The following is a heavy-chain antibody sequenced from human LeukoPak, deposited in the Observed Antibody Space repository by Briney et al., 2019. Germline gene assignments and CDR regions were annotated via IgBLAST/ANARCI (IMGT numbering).Heavy chain of an antibody. V-gene: IGHV3-30*18. CDR1: GFTFSDHY. CDR2: ISYDGSNK. J-gene: IGHJ4*02. CDR3: AKDGAGGFWSGYSTFDY. D-gene: IGHD3-3*01. Sequence: GGSLRLSCAASGFTFSDHYMHWVRQAPGKGLEWVAVISYDGSNKYHADSVKGRFTISRDNSKNTLYLQMNSLRAEDTAVYYCAKDGAGGFWSGYSTFDYWGQGTLVTVSS.